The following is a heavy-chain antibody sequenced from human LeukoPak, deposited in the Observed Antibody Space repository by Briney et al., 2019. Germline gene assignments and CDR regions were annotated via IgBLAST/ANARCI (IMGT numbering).Heavy chain of an antibody. Sequence: ASVKVSCKASEYTFTGYYMHWVRQAPGQGLGWMGWINPNSGGTNYAQKFQGRVTMTRDTSISTAYMELSRLRSDDTAVYYCARCDDYYGSGSYYLNNNWFDPWGQGTLVTVSS. CDR2: INPNSGGT. J-gene: IGHJ5*02. CDR3: ARCDDYYGSGSYYLNNNWFDP. CDR1: EYTFTGYY. D-gene: IGHD3-10*01. V-gene: IGHV1-2*02.